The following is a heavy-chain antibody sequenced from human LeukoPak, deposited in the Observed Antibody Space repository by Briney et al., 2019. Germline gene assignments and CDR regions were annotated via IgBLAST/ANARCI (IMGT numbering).Heavy chain of an antibody. CDR2: IYSGGST. V-gene: IGHV3-53*01. J-gene: IGHJ4*02. D-gene: IGHD2-21*01. CDR1: GFTVSSNY. CDR3: ARRAYGHYYFDY. Sequence: PGGSLRLSCAASGFTVSSNYMSWVRQAPGKGLEWVSVIYSGGSTYYADSVKGRFTISRDNSKNTLYLQMNSLRAEDTAVYYCARRAYGHYYFDYWGQGTLVTVSS.